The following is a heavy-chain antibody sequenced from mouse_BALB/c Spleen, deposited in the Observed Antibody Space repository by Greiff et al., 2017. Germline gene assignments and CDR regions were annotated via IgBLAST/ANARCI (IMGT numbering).Heavy chain of an antibody. J-gene: IGHJ4*01. CDR2: ISDGGSYT. V-gene: IGHV5-4*02. CDR3: ATLGDAMDY. CDR1: GFTFSDYY. Sequence: EVMLVESGGGLVKPGGSLKLSCAASGFTFSDYYMYWVRQTPEKRLEWVATISDGGSYTYYPDSVKGRFTISRDNAKNNLYLQMSSLKSEDTAMYYCATLGDAMDYWGQGTSVTVSS.